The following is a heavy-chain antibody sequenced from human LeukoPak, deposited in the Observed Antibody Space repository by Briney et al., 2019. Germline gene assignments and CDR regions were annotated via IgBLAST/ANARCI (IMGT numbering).Heavy chain of an antibody. CDR2: IIPIFGTA. D-gene: IGHD3-10*01. CDR3: ARGGLGFTLLKFDY. Sequence: GASVKVSCKASGGTFSSYAISWVRQAPGQGLEWMGGIIPIFGTANYAQKFQGRVTITTDESTSTAYMELSSLRSEDTAVYYCARGGLGFTLLKFDYWGQGTLVTVSS. CDR1: GGTFSSYA. V-gene: IGHV1-69*05. J-gene: IGHJ4*02.